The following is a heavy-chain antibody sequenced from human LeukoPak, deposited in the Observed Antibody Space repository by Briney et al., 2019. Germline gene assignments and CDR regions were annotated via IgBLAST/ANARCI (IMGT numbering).Heavy chain of an antibody. CDR1: GFTFSSYE. Sequence: GGSLRLSCAASGFTFSSYEMNWVRQAPGKGLEWLSYISSTGSTIYYADSVKGRFIISRDNAKNSVYLQLNSLRAEDTAVYYCARLASDILTSWGQGTLVTVSS. CDR2: ISSTGSTI. CDR3: ARLASDILTS. J-gene: IGHJ5*02. D-gene: IGHD3-9*01. V-gene: IGHV3-48*03.